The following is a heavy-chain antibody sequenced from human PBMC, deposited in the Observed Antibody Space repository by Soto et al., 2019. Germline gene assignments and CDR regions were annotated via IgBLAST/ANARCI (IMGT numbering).Heavy chain of an antibody. J-gene: IGHJ6*02. CDR3: ARQNYSADYYYYGMDV. CDR1: GFTFTSSW. V-gene: IGHV5-10-1*01. CDR2: IDPGDSYT. D-gene: IGHD5-18*01. Sequence: PGESLKISCEGSGFTFTSSWINWVRQMPGKGLEWMGNIDPGDSYTNYSPSFQGHVTISADKSISTAYLQWSSLKASDTAMYYCARQNYSADYYYYGMDVWGQGTTVTVSS.